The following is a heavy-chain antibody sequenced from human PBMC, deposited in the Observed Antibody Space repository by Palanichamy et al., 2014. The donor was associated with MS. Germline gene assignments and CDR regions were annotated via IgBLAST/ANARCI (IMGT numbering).Heavy chain of an antibody. V-gene: IGHV3-11*04. CDR3: ARSSGWYEGQY. D-gene: IGHD6-19*01. J-gene: IGHJ4*02. CDR1: GFNFSDYY. Sequence: QVQLVESGGGLVKPGGSLRLSCAASGFNFSDYYMSWIRQAPGKGLEWISYITSRGGSLDYADSVKGRFTISRDNAQNSLYLQMNSLRVEDTAVYYCARSSGWYEGQYWGQGTLVTVSS. CDR2: ITSRGGSL.